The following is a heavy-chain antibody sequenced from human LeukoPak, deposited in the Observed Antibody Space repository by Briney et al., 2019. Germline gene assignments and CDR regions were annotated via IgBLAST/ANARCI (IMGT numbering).Heavy chain of an antibody. D-gene: IGHD6-19*01. V-gene: IGHV7-4-1*02. J-gene: IGHJ4*02. CDR2: INTNTGNP. CDR3: ARGLAVAGIVY. Sequence: ASVKVSCKASVYTFTSYAMHWVRQAPGQGLEWMGWINTNTGNPTYAQGFTGRFVFSLDTSVSTAYLQISSLKAEDTAVYYCARGLAVAGIVYSRQGALVTVSS. CDR1: VYTFTSYA.